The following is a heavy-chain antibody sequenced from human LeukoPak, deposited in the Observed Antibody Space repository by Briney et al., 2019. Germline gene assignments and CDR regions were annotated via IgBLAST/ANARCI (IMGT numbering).Heavy chain of an antibody. J-gene: IGHJ4*02. CDR1: GFTFSRYW. V-gene: IGHV3-7*01. CDR2: IKQDGSEK. D-gene: IGHD3-22*01. Sequence: GGSLRLSCAASGFTFSRYWMSWVRQAPGEGLEWVANIKQDGSEKYYVDSVKGRFTISRDNAKNSLYLQMHSLRAEDTAVYYCARDEVSYYYDSSASAFDYWGQGTLVTVSS. CDR3: ARDEVSYYYDSSASAFDY.